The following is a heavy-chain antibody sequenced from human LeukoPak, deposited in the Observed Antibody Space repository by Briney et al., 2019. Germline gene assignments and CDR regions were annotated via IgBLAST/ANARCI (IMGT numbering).Heavy chain of an antibody. CDR3: ARDSSEYQLDEYYFDY. CDR1: GFTFSSYS. CDR2: ISSSSSYI. D-gene: IGHD2-2*01. J-gene: IGHJ4*02. Sequence: PGGSLRLSCAASGFTFSSYSMNWVRQAPGKGLEWVSSISSSSSYIYYADSVKGRFTISRDNAKNSLYLQMNGLRAEDTAVYYCARDSSEYQLDEYYFDYWGQGTLVTVSS. V-gene: IGHV3-21*01.